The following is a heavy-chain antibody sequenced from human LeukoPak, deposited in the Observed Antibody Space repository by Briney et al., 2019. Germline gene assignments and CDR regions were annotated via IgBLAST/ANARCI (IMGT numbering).Heavy chain of an antibody. Sequence: ASVKVSCKASGYTFTGYYVHWVRQAPGQGLEWMGWINPNSGGTNYAQKFQGRVTMTRDTSISTAYMELSGLRSDDTAVYYCARVTVTLITDGDYWGQGTLVTVSS. V-gene: IGHV1-2*02. D-gene: IGHD4-23*01. CDR1: GYTFTGYY. CDR2: INPNSGGT. J-gene: IGHJ4*02. CDR3: ARVTVTLITDGDY.